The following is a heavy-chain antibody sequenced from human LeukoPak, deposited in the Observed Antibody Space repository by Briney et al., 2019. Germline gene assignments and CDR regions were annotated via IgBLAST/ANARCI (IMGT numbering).Heavy chain of an antibody. J-gene: IGHJ3*02. D-gene: IGHD4-17*01. V-gene: IGHV4-34*01. CDR3: ARFPYGDYEGSAFDI. CDR1: GGSFSGYY. Sequence: SSETLSLTCAVYGGSFSGYYWSWIRQPPGKGLEWIGEINHSGSINRNPSLKSRVTISVDTSKNQFSLKLSSVTAADTAVYYCARFPYGDYEGSAFDIWGQGTMVTVSS. CDR2: INHSGSI.